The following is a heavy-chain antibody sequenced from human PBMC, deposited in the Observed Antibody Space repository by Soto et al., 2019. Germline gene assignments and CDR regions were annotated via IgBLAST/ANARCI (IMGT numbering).Heavy chain of an antibody. CDR3: AKGKATLVRYYGMDV. J-gene: IGHJ6*02. CDR1: GFTFSSYA. Sequence: EVQLLESGGGLVQPGGSLRLSCAASGFTFSSYAMSWIRQAPGKGLEWVSAISGSGGSTYYADPVKGRFTISRDNSKNTLYLQMNSLRAEDTAVYYCAKGKATLVRYYGMDVWGQGTTVTVSS. V-gene: IGHV3-23*01. D-gene: IGHD2-15*01. CDR2: ISGSGGST.